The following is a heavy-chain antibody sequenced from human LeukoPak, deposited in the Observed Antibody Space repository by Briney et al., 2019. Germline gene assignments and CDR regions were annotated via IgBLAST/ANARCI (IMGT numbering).Heavy chain of an antibody. V-gene: IGHV3-15*07. CDR2: IKSKTDGGTT. D-gene: IGHD2-2*01. Sequence: AGGSLRLSCAASGFTFSNAWMNWVRQAPGKGLEWVGRIKSKTDGGTTDYAAPVKGRFTISRDDSKNTLYLQMNSLKTEDTAVYYCTTTSYCSSTSCWFTYYYYGMDVWGQGTTVTVS. CDR3: TTTSYCSSTSCWFTYYYYGMDV. CDR1: GFTFSNAW. J-gene: IGHJ6*02.